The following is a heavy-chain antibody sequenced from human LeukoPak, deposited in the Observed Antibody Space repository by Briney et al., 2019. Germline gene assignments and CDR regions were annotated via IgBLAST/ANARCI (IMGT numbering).Heavy chain of an antibody. CDR3: ARHVDATGWYYFDS. V-gene: IGHV5-51*01. D-gene: IGHD6-19*01. CDR1: GYSFTNYW. J-gene: IGHJ4*02. CDR2: IYPGDSDT. Sequence: GESLKISCKGSGYSFTNYWIGWVRQMPGKGLEWMGVIYPGDSDTRYSPPFQGHVTISADKSISTAYLQWSSLKASDTAMHYCARHVDATGWYYFDSWGQGTLVTVSS.